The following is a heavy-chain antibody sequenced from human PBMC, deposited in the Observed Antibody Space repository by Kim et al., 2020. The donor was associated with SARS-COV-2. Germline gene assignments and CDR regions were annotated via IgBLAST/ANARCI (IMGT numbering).Heavy chain of an antibody. CDR2: INIDGAT. V-gene: IGHV3-53*01. CDR1: GFSVSGNY. J-gene: IGHJ4*02. D-gene: IGHD3-22*01. CDR3: AGGYYGSGGYALDY. Sequence: GGSLRLSCAASGFSVSGNYMSWVRQAPGKGLEWVSFINIDGATHYLDSVKGRFTISRDTSENLVHLQMNSLRVEDTAVYYCAGGYYGSGGYALDYWGKGTLVTVSS.